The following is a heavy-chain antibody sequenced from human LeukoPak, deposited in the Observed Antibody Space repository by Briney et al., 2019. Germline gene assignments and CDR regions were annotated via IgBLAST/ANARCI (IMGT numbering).Heavy chain of an antibody. D-gene: IGHD2-15*01. J-gene: IGHJ4*02. CDR3: AKQLGYCSDGSCYFPY. V-gene: IGHV3-23*01. CDR1: GLTFSDAW. Sequence: GGSLRLSCAVSGLTFSDAWMNWVRQAPGKGLEWVSAISNNGGYTYYADSVQGRFTISRDNSKSTLCLQMNSLRAEDTAVYYCAKQLGYCSDGSCYFPYWGQGTLVTVSS. CDR2: ISNNGGYT.